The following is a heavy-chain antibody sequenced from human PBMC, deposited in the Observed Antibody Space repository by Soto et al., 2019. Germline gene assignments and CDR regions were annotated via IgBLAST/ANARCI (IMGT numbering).Heavy chain of an antibody. J-gene: IGHJ5*02. Sequence: QVQLQESGPGLVKPSETLSLSSTVSGDSISSYYWSWIRQSPGKGLEWIASMYYSGSTKYNPSLKSRVTMSADTSKNQFSLRLSSVVVADTAVYYCARDLTREIWFDPWGQGTLVTVSS. CDR1: GDSISSYY. V-gene: IGHV4-59*01. CDR3: ARDLTREIWFDP. CDR2: MYYSGST. D-gene: IGHD2-2*01.